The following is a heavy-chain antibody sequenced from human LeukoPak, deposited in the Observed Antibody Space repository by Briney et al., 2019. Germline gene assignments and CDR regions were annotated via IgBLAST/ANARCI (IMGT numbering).Heavy chain of an antibody. Sequence: GGSLRLSCAVSGFSFSTYSMNWVRQAPGKGLECVSSISSSSNYIYYADSVRGRFTISRDNAKNSLSLQMNSLRAEDTAVYYCARVATTVTTNDYWGQGTLVTVSS. CDR1: GFSFSTYS. J-gene: IGHJ4*02. CDR3: ARVATTVTTNDY. CDR2: ISSSSNYI. V-gene: IGHV3-21*01. D-gene: IGHD4-17*01.